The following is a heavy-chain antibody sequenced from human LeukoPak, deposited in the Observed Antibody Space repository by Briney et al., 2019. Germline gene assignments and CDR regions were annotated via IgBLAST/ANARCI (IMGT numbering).Heavy chain of an antibody. CDR1: GGSISSYY. CDR3: ARETDNSRWYPDY. CDR2: IYHSGKT. Sequence: SETLSLTCTVSGGSISSYYWGWIRQPPGQGLEWIGNIYHSGKTYYNPSLKSRATMTETRIKNQFSLKRSSVTAADTAVYYCARETDNSRWYPDYWGQGTLVTVSS. V-gene: IGHV4-59*04. J-gene: IGHJ4*02. D-gene: IGHD6-13*01.